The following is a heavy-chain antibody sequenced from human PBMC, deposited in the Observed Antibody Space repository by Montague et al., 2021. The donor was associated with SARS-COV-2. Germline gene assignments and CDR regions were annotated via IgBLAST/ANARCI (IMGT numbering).Heavy chain of an antibody. V-gene: IGHV3-48*03. J-gene: IGHJ4*02. CDR1: GFTFSSYE. CDR3: ARDQDYYDPAHDY. CDR2: IGSSGSTI. Sequence: SLRLSCAASGFTFSSYEMNWVRQAPGKGLEWVSYIGSSGSTIYYADSVKGRFTISRDNAKNSLYLQMNSLRAEDTAVYYCARDQDYYDPAHDYWGQGTLVTVSS. D-gene: IGHD3-22*01.